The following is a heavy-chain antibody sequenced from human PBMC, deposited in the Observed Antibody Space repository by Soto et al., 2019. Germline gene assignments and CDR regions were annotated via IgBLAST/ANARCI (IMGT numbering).Heavy chain of an antibody. J-gene: IGHJ6*02. CDR1: GFTFSSYS. D-gene: IGHD6-13*01. CDR2: ISSSSSYI. Sequence: GGSLRLSCAASGFTFSSYSMNWVRQAPGKGLEWVSSISSSSSYIYYADSVKGRFTISRDNAKISLYLQMNSLRAEDTAVYYCARVVAAAAVGYYYGMDVWGQGTTVTVSS. CDR3: ARVVAAAAVGYYYGMDV. V-gene: IGHV3-21*01.